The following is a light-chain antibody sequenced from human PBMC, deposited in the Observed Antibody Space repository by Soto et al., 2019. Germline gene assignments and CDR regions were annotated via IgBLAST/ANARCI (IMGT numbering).Light chain of an antibody. CDR2: GAS. V-gene: IGKV3-15*01. CDR1: QSVSSN. Sequence: EILMTQSPATLSVSPGERATLSCRASQSVSSNLAWYQQKPGQAPRLLIFGASTRATGLPARFSGSGSGTEFTLTISHLQSEDFALYYCQQYNNWPPAFGQGTTVEVK. CDR3: QQYNNWPPA. J-gene: IGKJ1*01.